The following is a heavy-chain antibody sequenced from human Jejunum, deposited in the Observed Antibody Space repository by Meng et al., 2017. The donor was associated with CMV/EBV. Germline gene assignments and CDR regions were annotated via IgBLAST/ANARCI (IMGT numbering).Heavy chain of an antibody. CDR1: GFTFSTYG. V-gene: IGHV3-33*06. J-gene: IGHJ4*02. Sequence: ASGFTFSTYGMHWVRQAPGKGLEWMAVIWSDGSNIYYADSVRGRFTISRDNSKNTLYLQMSSLRAEDTAVYYCAKEGVYDGYAVDYWGQGTLVTVSS. D-gene: IGHD5-24*01. CDR2: IWSDGSNI. CDR3: AKEGVYDGYAVDY.